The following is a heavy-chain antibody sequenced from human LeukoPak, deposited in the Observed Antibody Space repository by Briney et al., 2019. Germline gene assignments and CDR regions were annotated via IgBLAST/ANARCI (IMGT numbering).Heavy chain of an antibody. J-gene: IGHJ4*02. D-gene: IGHD6-19*01. V-gene: IGHV1-69*06. CDR2: IIPIFGTA. CDR1: GGTFTSYA. Sequence: GASVKVSCKASGGTFTSYAISWVRQAPGQGLEWMGGIIPIFGTANYAQKFQGRVTITADKSTSTAYMELSSLRSEDTAVYYCAQTGDGIAVAGVDYWGQGTLVTVSP. CDR3: AQTGDGIAVAGVDY.